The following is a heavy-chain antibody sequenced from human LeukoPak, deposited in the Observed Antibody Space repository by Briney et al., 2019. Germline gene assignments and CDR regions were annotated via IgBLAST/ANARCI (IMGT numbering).Heavy chain of an antibody. CDR3: AKGASSWELNFDY. J-gene: IGHJ4*02. Sequence: GGSLRLPCAASGFTFNSYAMSWVRQAPGKGLEWVSAISGSGGSTYYADSVKGRFTISRDNSKNTLYLQMNSLRAEDTAVYYCAKGASSWELNFDYWGQGTLVTVSS. CDR1: GFTFNSYA. V-gene: IGHV3-23*01. D-gene: IGHD6-13*01. CDR2: ISGSGGST.